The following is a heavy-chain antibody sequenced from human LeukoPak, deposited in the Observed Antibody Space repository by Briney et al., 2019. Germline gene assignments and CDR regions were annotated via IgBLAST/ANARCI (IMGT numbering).Heavy chain of an antibody. V-gene: IGHV3-21*01. CDR3: ARRYCSSTSCYPYYYYYGMDV. Sequence: GGSLRLSCAASGFTFNTYNMNWVRQAPGKGLKWVSSISRSSNYIYYADSVKGRFTISRDNAKNSLYLQMNSLRAEDTAVYYCARRYCSSTSCYPYYYYYGMDVWGQGTTVTVSS. CDR1: GFTFNTYN. J-gene: IGHJ6*02. CDR2: ISRSSNYI. D-gene: IGHD2-2*01.